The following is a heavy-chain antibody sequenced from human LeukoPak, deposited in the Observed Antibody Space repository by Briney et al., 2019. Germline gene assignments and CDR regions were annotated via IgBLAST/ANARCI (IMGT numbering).Heavy chain of an antibody. CDR2: FYPEDGQP. J-gene: IGHJ6*02. D-gene: IGHD2-2*01. Sequence: ASVKVSCKVSGYTLTELSMHWVRQAPGKGLEWMGGFYPEDGQPIYAAKSQGRVTMTEYTSTDTAYMELSSLRSEATAVYYCATALVPGPPYGMDVWGQGTTVTVSS. V-gene: IGHV1-24*01. CDR3: ATALVPGPPYGMDV. CDR1: GYTLTELS.